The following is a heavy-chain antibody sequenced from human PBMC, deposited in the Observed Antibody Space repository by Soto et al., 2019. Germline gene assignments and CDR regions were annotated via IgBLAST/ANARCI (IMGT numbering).Heavy chain of an antibody. CDR2: ISGSGGST. CDR1: GFTFSSYA. J-gene: IGHJ4*02. Sequence: EVQLLESGGGLVQPGGSLRLSCAAAGFTFSSYAMSWVRQAPGKGLEWVSAISGSGGSTYYADSVKGRFTIARDNSKNTLYLQMNSLRAEDTAVYYCAKENGYSSSWFEFDYWGQGTLVTVAS. CDR3: AKENGYSSSWFEFDY. D-gene: IGHD6-13*01. V-gene: IGHV3-23*01.